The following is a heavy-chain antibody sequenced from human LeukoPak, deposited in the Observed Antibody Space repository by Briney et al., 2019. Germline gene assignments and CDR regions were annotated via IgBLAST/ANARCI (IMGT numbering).Heavy chain of an antibody. D-gene: IGHD1-26*01. Sequence: GRSLRLSCAASGFSFSSYGMHWVRQAPGKGLEWVAVISYDGSKKYYVDSVKGRFTISRDNSKNTLYLQMNSLRAEDTAVYYCAKGAVVSGNYYDRFDSWGQGILVTVSS. CDR3: AKGAVVSGNYYDRFDS. CDR2: ISYDGSKK. J-gene: IGHJ4*02. CDR1: GFSFSSYG. V-gene: IGHV3-30*18.